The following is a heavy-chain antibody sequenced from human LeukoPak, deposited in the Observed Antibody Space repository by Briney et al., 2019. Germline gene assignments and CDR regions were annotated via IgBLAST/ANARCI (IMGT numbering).Heavy chain of an antibody. V-gene: IGHV1-69*01. CDR3: ARGFYYDSSGYSFDY. Sequence: SVKVSCKASGGTFSSYAISWVRQAPGQGLEWMGGIIPIFGTANYAQKFQGRVTITVDESTSTAYMELSSLRSEDRAVYYCARGFYYDSSGYSFDYWGQGTLVTVSS. CDR1: GGTFSSYA. D-gene: IGHD3-22*01. J-gene: IGHJ4*02. CDR2: IIPIFGTA.